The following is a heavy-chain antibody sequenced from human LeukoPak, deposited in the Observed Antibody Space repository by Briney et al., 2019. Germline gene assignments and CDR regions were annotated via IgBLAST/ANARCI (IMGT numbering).Heavy chain of an antibody. CDR3: GSVATFWFDP. CDR2: IDHSART. CDR1: GGSFSGYY. J-gene: IGHJ5*02. D-gene: IGHD1-1*01. V-gene: IGHV4-34*01. Sequence: SQTLSLTCAVYGGSFSGYYWSWIRQPPGKWLEWLGEIDHSARTNYNTCLKTRVTISVATSKNLFYLTLSYVTAADTAVYYCGSVATFWFDPWGQGTLVTVSS.